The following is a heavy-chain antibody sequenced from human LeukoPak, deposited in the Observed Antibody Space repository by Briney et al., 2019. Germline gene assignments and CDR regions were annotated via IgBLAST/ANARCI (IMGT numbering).Heavy chain of an antibody. J-gene: IGHJ4*02. CDR1: GGSIGSTSFY. Sequence: SETLSLTCTVSGGSIGSTSFYWGWIRQHPGKGLEWIGSVHSTGSTYYNSSLESRVTILVDTSKNQFSLKLTSVTAADTAVYYCARGSGYHYTGDYWGQGTRVTVSS. D-gene: IGHD3-22*01. V-gene: IGHV4-39*01. CDR2: VHSTGST. CDR3: ARGSGYHYTGDY.